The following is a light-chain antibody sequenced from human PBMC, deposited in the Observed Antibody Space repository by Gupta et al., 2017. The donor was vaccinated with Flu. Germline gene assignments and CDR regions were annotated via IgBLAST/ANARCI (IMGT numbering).Light chain of an antibody. CDR1: QGLVYSDGNTY. Sequence: ISCRSSQGLVYSDGNTYLHWFQQRPGQTPRRLIHLVSYRDSGVPDRFSGSGSGTDFTLKISRVEAEDVEIYFCMQGAHWPWTFGQGTKVEVK. V-gene: IGKV2-30*01. CDR2: LVS. CDR3: MQGAHWPWT. J-gene: IGKJ1*01.